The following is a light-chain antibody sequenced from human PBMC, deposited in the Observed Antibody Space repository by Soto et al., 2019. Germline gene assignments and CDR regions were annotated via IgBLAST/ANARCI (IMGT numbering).Light chain of an antibody. CDR1: QSVSSSY. V-gene: IGKV3-20*01. CDR2: GAS. J-gene: IGKJ1*01. CDR3: RRYGTSLS. Sequence: EIVLTQSPGTLSLSPGERATLSCRASQSVSSSYLAWYQQKPGQAPRLLIYGASSRPTGIPDRFSGSGSGTDFTLTISRLTPEDFAVYYCRRYGTSLSFRQGT.